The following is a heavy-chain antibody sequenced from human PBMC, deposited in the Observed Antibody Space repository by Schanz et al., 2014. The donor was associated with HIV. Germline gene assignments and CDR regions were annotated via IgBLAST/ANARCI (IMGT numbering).Heavy chain of an antibody. CDR3: AREKTTLNWFDP. Sequence: QVQLVQSGAEVEKPGASAKVSCKASGYTFTGYYIHWVRQAPGQGLEWMGWINPNTGGTNYAQKFQGRVTMTTDTSTSTAYMELRSLRSDDTAVYYCAREKTTLNWFDPWGQGTLVTVSS. D-gene: IGHD4-4*01. V-gene: IGHV1-2*02. J-gene: IGHJ5*02. CDR2: INPNTGGT. CDR1: GYTFTGYY.